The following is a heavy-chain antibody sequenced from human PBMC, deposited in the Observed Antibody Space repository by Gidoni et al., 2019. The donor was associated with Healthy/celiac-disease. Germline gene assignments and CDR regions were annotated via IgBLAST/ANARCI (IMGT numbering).Heavy chain of an antibody. CDR1: GGSISSSSYY. CDR3: ACNRMTTVTYY. D-gene: IGHD4-17*01. J-gene: IGHJ4*02. Sequence: QLQLQESGPGLVKPSETLSLTCTVSGGSISSSSYYWGWIRQPPGKGLEWIGSIYYSGSTYYNPSLKSRVTISVDTSKNQFSLKLSSVTAADTAVYYCACNRMTTVTYYWGQGTLVTVSS. CDR2: IYYSGST. V-gene: IGHV4-39*01.